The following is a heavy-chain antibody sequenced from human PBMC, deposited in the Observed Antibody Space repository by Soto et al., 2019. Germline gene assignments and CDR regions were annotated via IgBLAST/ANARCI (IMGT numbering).Heavy chain of an antibody. J-gene: IGHJ4*02. V-gene: IGHV1-2*02. CDR1: GYTFTGYY. CDR3: ARAVDNLTVYYFAY. D-gene: IGHD3-9*01. Sequence: ASVKVSCKASGYTFTGYYMHWVRQAPGQGLEWMGWINPNSGGTNYAQKFQGRVTMTRDTSISTAYMELSRLRSDDTAVYYCARAVDNLTVYYFAYWGQGTLVTVSS. CDR2: INPNSGGT.